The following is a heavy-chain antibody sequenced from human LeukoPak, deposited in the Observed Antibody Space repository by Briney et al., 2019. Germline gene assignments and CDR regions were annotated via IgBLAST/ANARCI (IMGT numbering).Heavy chain of an antibody. J-gene: IGHJ4*02. Sequence: GGSLRLSCAASGFTFGTYAMSWVRQAPGKGLEWVSAISGIGGSTYYGNSVRGRFTISRDNSKNVLHLQMNSLRAEDTALYYCAKDQNTVATAPFDYWGLGTLVTVSS. CDR1: GFTFGTYA. CDR2: ISGIGGST. V-gene: IGHV3-23*01. CDR3: AKDQNTVATAPFDY. D-gene: IGHD4-17*01.